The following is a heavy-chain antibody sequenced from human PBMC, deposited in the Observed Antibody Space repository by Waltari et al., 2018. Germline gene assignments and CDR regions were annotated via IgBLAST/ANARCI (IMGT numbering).Heavy chain of an antibody. CDR2: ISHDGRNT. CDR3: AREMATTPLFDY. D-gene: IGHD5-12*01. V-gene: IGHV3-30-3*01. J-gene: IGHJ4*02. CDR1: GVTFSSYA. Sequence: QVQLVESGGGVVQPGRSLRLSCAAYGVTFSSYAMHWVRQAAGKGLAWVALISHDGRNTSSADSVNGRFTISSDNSKNTLYLQMNSLRAEDTAVYYCAREMATTPLFDYWGQGTLVTVSS.